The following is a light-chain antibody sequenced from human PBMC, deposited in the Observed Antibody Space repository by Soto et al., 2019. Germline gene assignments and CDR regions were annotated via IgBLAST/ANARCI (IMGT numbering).Light chain of an antibody. CDR2: GAS. V-gene: IGKV3D-15*01. CDR3: QQYNNWPPIT. J-gene: IGKJ5*01. CDR1: EVVTTN. Sequence: TQSPGSLSLSPGERATLSCRASEVVTTNFIAWYQQQPGQPPRLLIFGASSRAAGIPDRFTGIGSGTDFSLAISSLQSEDFAVYYCQQYNNWPPITFGQGTRLEIK.